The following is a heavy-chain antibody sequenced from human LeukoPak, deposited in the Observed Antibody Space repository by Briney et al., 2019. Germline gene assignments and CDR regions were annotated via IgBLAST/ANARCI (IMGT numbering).Heavy chain of an antibody. CDR3: ASFGYFYGSGRGAMDV. Sequence: PGGSLRLSCAASGLTFSDYYMSWIRQAPGKGREWVSYISRSSDYTNYADSVKGRFTISRDNAKNSLYLQMNSLRAEDTALYYCASFGYFYGSGRGAMDVWGQGTTVTVSS. CDR1: GLTFSDYY. D-gene: IGHD3-10*01. V-gene: IGHV3-11*03. CDR2: ISRSSDYT. J-gene: IGHJ6*02.